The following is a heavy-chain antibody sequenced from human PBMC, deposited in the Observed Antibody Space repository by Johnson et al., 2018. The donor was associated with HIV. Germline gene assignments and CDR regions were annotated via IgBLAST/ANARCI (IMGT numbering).Heavy chain of an antibody. CDR1: GFTFEDYG. V-gene: IGHV3-20*04. CDR2: INWNGGST. Sequence: VQLVESGGGAVRPGGSLRLSCVVSGFTFEDYGMSWVRQAPGKGLEWVSAINWNGGSTTYADSVKGRFILSRDNAKNSLYLQMNSLRDEDTAFYYCARGRLISMIVSAGAFDIWGQGTMVTVSS. CDR3: ARGRLISMIVSAGAFDI. D-gene: IGHD3-22*01. J-gene: IGHJ3*02.